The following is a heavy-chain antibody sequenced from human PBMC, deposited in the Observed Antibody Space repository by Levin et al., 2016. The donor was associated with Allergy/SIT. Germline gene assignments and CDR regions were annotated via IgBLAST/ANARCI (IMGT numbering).Heavy chain of an antibody. V-gene: IGHV1-69*01. CDR3: ASKVVVVAATRAKDYYYYGMDV. CDR2: IIPIFGTA. Sequence: WVRQAPGQGLEWMGGIIPIFGTANYAQKFQGRVTITADESTSTAYMELSSLRSEDTAVYYCASKVVVVAATRAKDYYYYGMDVWGQGTTVTVSS. J-gene: IGHJ6*02. D-gene: IGHD2-15*01.